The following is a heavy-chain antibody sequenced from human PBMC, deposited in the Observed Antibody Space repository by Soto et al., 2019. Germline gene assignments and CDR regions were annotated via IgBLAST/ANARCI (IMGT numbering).Heavy chain of an antibody. CDR2: ISGSGGST. J-gene: IGHJ5*02. D-gene: IGHD3-10*01. Sequence: GGSLRLSCAASGFTFSSYAMSWVRQAPGKGLEWVSAISGSGGSTYYADSVRGRFTISRDNSKNTLYLQMNSLRAEDTAVYYCATAVTGSGSYSWGQGTLVTVSS. V-gene: IGHV3-23*01. CDR3: ATAVTGSGSYS. CDR1: GFTFSSYA.